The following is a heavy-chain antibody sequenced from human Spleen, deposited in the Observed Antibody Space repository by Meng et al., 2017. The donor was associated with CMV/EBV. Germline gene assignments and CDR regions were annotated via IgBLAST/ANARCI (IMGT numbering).Heavy chain of an antibody. CDR1: GFTFSVYS. Sequence: GGSLRLSCAASGFTFSVYSMNWVRQAPGKGLEWVSSISSSSSFIYYADSVKGRFTISRDNAKNSLYLQMNGLGAEDTAVYYCARESSGSFVLDVWGQGTTVTVSS. V-gene: IGHV3-21*06. D-gene: IGHD6-25*01. CDR2: ISSSSSFI. CDR3: ARESSGSFVLDV. J-gene: IGHJ6*02.